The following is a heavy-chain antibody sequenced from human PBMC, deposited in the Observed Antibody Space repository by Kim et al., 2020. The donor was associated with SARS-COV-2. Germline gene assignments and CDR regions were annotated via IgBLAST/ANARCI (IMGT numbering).Heavy chain of an antibody. J-gene: IGHJ6*02. V-gene: IGHV3-43*01. D-gene: IGHD6-19*01. CDR3: AKDISGWYLYYYYGMDV. Sequence: VKGRFTISRDNSKNSLYLQMNSLRTEDTALYYCAKDISGWYLYYYYGMDVWGQGTTVTVSS.